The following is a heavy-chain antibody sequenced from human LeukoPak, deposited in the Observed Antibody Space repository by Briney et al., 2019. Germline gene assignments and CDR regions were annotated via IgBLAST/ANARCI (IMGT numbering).Heavy chain of an antibody. CDR2: ISAYNGNT. CDR3: ARDSWAAASTFYYYYGMDV. D-gene: IGHD6-13*01. J-gene: IGHJ6*02. Sequence: GASVKVSCKASGYTFTSYGISWVRQAPGQGLEWMGWISAYNGNTNYAQKLQGRVTMTTDTSTSTAYMELRSLRSDDTAVYYCARDSWAAASTFYYYYGMDVWGQRTTVTVSS. V-gene: IGHV1-18*01. CDR1: GYTFTSYG.